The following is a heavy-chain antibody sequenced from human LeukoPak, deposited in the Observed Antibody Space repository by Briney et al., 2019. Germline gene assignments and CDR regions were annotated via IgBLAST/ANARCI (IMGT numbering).Heavy chain of an antibody. D-gene: IGHD5-18*01. V-gene: IGHV3-23*01. CDR3: AKDIQAAN. CDR1: GFTFSSAA. Sequence: GGSLRLSCEASGFTFSSAAMTWVRQAPGKGLQWVSLISNSGANTYYADSVKGRFTISRDDSKNTLYLLMDSLRAEDTAVYYCAKDIQAANWGQGTLVTVSS. J-gene: IGHJ4*02. CDR2: ISNSGANT.